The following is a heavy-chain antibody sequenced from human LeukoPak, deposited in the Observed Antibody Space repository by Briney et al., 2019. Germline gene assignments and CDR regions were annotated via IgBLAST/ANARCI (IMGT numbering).Heavy chain of an antibody. CDR2: INAGNGNT. Sequence: ASVKVSCKASGYTFTSYAMHWVRQAPGQRLEWMGWINAGNGNTKYSQKSQGRVTITRDTSASTAYMELSSLRSEDTAVYYCARDLAVAGTNVDWFDPWGQGTLVTVSS. CDR1: GYTFTSYA. V-gene: IGHV1-3*01. D-gene: IGHD6-19*01. J-gene: IGHJ5*02. CDR3: ARDLAVAGTNVDWFDP.